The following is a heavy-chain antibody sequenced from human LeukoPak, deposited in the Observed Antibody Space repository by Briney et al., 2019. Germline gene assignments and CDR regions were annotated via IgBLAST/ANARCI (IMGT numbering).Heavy chain of an antibody. CDR2: VWHDGSNK. V-gene: IGHV3-33*01. CDR1: GFTFRSYA. CDR3: ARELFGSGSCHDY. D-gene: IGHD3-10*01. Sequence: PGGSLRLSCTAPGFTFRSYAIHWIRQAPGKGLEGVALVWHDGSNKYYADSVKGRFTISRDNSKNTVYLQMNSLRAEDTAVYYCARELFGSGSCHDYWGQGTLVTVSS. J-gene: IGHJ4*02.